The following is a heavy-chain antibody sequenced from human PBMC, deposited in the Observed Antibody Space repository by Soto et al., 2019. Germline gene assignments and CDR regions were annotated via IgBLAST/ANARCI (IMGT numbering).Heavy chain of an antibody. CDR2: ISGSGGST. CDR3: AKGRDIVVVVAATRYGSYFDY. CDR1: GFTFSSYA. Sequence: QPGGSLRLSCAASGFTFSSYAMSWVRQAPGKGLEWVSAISGSGGSTYYADSVKGRFTISRDNSKNTLYLQMNSLRAEDTAVYYCAKGRDIVVVVAATRYGSYFDYWGQGTLVTVSS. D-gene: IGHD2-15*01. V-gene: IGHV3-23*01. J-gene: IGHJ4*02.